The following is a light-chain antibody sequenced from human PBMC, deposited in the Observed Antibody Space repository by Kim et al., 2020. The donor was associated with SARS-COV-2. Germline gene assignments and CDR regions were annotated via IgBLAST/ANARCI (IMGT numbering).Light chain of an antibody. CDR1: SSHIGAGYE. J-gene: IGLJ2*01. V-gene: IGLV1-40*01. Sequence: VTSSCTGSSSHIGAGYELHWHQQLPGTAPKLLIYGNSNRPSGVPDRFSGSKSGTSASLAITGLQAEDAADYYCQSYDSSLSGYVVFGGGTQLTVL. CDR2: GNS. CDR3: QSYDSSLSGYVV.